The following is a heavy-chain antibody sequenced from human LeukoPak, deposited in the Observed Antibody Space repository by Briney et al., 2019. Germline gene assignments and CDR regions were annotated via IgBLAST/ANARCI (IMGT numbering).Heavy chain of an antibody. D-gene: IGHD4-17*01. CDR3: ARGSYGGHYGDYMDYFDY. CDR2: ISSSSSYT. V-gene: IGHV3-21*01. Sequence: PGGSLRLSCAASGFTFSSYSMNWVREAPGKGLEWVSSISSSSSYTYYADSAKGRFTISRDNAKNTLYLQMNRLRPEDTAVYYCARGSYGGHYGDYMDYFDYWGQGTLVTLSS. CDR1: GFTFSSYS. J-gene: IGHJ4*02.